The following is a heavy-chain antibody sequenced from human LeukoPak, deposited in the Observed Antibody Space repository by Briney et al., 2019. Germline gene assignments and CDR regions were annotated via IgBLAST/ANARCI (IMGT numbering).Heavy chain of an antibody. CDR3: ARLDEYSSSSRYYGMDV. J-gene: IGHJ6*02. V-gene: IGHV4-61*08. CDR1: GGSVSSGGYY. D-gene: IGHD6-6*01. CDR2: XYYSGST. Sequence: PSETLSLTCTVSGGSVSSGGYYWSWIRQPPGKGXXWXXXXYYSGSTNYNPXLKIRLTISMDTSKNQFSLKLSSVTAADTAVYYCARLDEYSSSSRYYGMDVWGQGTTVTVSS.